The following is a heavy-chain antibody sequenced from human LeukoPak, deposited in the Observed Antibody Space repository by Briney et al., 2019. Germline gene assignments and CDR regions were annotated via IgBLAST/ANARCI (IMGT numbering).Heavy chain of an antibody. CDR2: IYTSGST. Sequence: SETLSLTCTVSGGSISSGSYYWTWIRQPAGKGLEWIGRIYTSGSTNYNPSLKSRVTISGDTSKNQFSLRLSSVTAADTAVYYCARASYSYDINGWVPFDYWGQGTLVTVSS. D-gene: IGHD3-22*01. CDR1: GGSISSGSYY. J-gene: IGHJ4*02. V-gene: IGHV4-61*02. CDR3: ARASYSYDINGWVPFDY.